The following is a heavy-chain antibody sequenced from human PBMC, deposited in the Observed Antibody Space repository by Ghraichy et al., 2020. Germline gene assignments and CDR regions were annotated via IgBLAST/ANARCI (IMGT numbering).Heavy chain of an antibody. CDR3: AKLGNHFDGSKYLGEHFHY. D-gene: IGHD3-22*01. J-gene: IGHJ4*02. V-gene: IGHV3-7*03. CDR2: IKADGSEK. CDR1: GFTFSDAW. Sequence: GGSLRLSCAASGFTFSDAWMSWVRQSPGKGLEWVANIKADGSEKYYVDSVKGRFTISRDNAKNSLFLQMNSLRAEDTAIYYCAKLGNHFDGSKYLGEHFHYWGQGTLVTVSS.